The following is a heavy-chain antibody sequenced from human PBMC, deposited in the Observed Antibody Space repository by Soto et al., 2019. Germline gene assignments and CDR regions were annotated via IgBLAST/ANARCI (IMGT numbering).Heavy chain of an antibody. CDR2: IQYHGINK. CDR3: ARGLDYDSSGYYLDF. J-gene: IGHJ4*02. D-gene: IGHD3-22*01. CDR1: GFNFSTYG. Sequence: LRLSCAASGFNFSTYGMHWVRQAPGKGLEWVAFIQYHGINKDYADSVKGRFTISRDNSRNTLYLQMNSLRAEDTAVYYCARGLDYDSSGYYLDFWGQGALVTV. V-gene: IGHV3-33*05.